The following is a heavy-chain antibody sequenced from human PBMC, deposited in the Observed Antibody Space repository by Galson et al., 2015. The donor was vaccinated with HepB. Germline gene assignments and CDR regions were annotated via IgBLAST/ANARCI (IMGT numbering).Heavy chain of an antibody. CDR1: GFIFSSFG. V-gene: IGHV3-33*01. CDR2: IWHDGSEE. CDR3: ARGGDAFDI. Sequence: LRLSCAASGFIFSSFGMHWVRQAPGKGLEWVAVIWHDGSEEFYADSVKGRFTIFRDNSKSTLYLQMNSLRAEDKAMYYCARGGDAFDIWGQGTMVTVSS. D-gene: IGHD3-10*01. J-gene: IGHJ3*02.